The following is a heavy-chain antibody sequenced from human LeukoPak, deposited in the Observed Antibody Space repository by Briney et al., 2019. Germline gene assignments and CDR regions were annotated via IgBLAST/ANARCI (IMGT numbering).Heavy chain of an antibody. J-gene: IGHJ4*02. CDR3: ARGTIAAAGYYYFDY. CDR2: IKQDGSEK. CDR1: GFTFSSYC. V-gene: IGHV3-7*04. D-gene: IGHD6-13*01. Sequence: GGSLRLSCAASGFTFSSYCMSWVRQAPGKGLEWVANIKQDGSEKYYVDSVKGRFTISRDNAKNSLYLQMNSLRAEDTAVYYWARGTIAAAGYYYFDYWGQGTQVTVSS.